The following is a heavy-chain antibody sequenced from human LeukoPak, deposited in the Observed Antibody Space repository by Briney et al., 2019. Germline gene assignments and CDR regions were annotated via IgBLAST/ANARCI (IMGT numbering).Heavy chain of an antibody. CDR1: GFTFDDYG. J-gene: IGHJ4*02. V-gene: IGHV3-20*04. CDR2: INWNGGST. D-gene: IGHD3-22*01. CDR3: ARGVYVSSGYDGHFDY. Sequence: GGSLRLSCAASGFTFDDYGMSWVRHAPGKGLEWVSGINWNGGSTGYADSVKGRFTISRDNAKNSLYLQMNSLRAEDTALYYCARGVYVSSGYDGHFDYWGQGTLVTVSS.